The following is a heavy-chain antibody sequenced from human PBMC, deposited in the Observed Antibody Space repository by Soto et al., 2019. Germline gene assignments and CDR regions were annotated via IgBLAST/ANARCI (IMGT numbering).Heavy chain of an antibody. D-gene: IGHD3-16*02. CDR3: ARRIESLYDAFDI. V-gene: IGHV4-39*01. J-gene: IGHJ3*02. CDR2: IYYSGST. Sequence: SETLSLTCTVSGGSISSSSYYWGWIRQPPGKGLEWIGSIYYSGSTYYNPSLKSRVTISVDTSKNQFSLKLSSVTAADTAVYYCARRIESLYDAFDIWGQGTMVTVS. CDR1: GGSISSSSYY.